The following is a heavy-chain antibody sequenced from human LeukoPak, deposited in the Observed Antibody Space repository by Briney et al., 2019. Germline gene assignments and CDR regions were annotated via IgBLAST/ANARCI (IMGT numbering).Heavy chain of an antibody. CDR2: INPNSGDT. CDR3: AREYCSGGICYAYFDY. D-gene: IGHD2-15*01. V-gene: IGHV1-2*06. J-gene: IGHJ4*02. Sequence: ASVKVSCKAYGYTFTGYYMHWVRQAPGQGLEWMGRINPNSGDTTYAQKFQGRVTMTRDTSISTAYMELSRLISDDTAVYYCAREYCSGGICYAYFDYWGQGTLVTVSS. CDR1: GYTFTGYY.